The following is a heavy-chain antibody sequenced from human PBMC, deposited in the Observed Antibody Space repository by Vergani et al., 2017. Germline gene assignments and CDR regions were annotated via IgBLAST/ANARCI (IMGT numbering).Heavy chain of an antibody. CDR3: ARLYGRDSSGSKYSDY. CDR1: GYSFTNYW. CDR2: IHPADSDT. V-gene: IGHV5-51*01. Sequence: EKQLVQSGSETKKPGESLKISCQISGYSFTNYWIGWVRQMPGKGLEWMGIIHPADSDTRYSPSFQGQVTISVDKSISTAYLQRSSLRASDSAMYYCARLYGRDSSGSKYSDYWGQGTLVTVSS. D-gene: IGHD3-22*01. J-gene: IGHJ4*02.